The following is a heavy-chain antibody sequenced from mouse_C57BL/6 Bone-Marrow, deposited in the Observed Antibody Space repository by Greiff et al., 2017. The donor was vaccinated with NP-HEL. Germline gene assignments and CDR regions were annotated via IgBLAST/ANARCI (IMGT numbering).Heavy chain of an antibody. Sequence: EVMLVESGGGLVKPGGSLKLSCAASGFTFSSYAMSWVRQTPEKRLEWVATISDGGSYTYYPDNVKGRFTISRDNAKNNLYLQMSHLKSEDTAMYYCARETATVVPPYAMDYWGQGTSVTVSS. J-gene: IGHJ4*01. CDR2: ISDGGSYT. CDR3: ARETATVVPPYAMDY. V-gene: IGHV5-4*01. D-gene: IGHD1-1*01. CDR1: GFTFSSYA.